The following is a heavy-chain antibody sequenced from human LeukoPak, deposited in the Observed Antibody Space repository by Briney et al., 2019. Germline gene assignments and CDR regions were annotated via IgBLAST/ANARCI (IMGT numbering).Heavy chain of an antibody. D-gene: IGHD5-24*01. CDR3: ARGDGYSRNFDY. J-gene: IGHJ4*02. V-gene: IGHV3-21*01. CDR1: GFTFSSYS. CDR2: ISSSSSYI. Sequence: GGSLRLSCAASGFTFSSYSMNWVRQAPGKGLEWVSSISSSSSYIYYADSVKGRFTISRDNAKNSLYLQMNSLRAEDTAVYYCARGDGYSRNFDYWGQGTLVTVSS.